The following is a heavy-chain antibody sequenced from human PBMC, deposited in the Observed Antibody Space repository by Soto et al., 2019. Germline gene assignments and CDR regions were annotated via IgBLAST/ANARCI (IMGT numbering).Heavy chain of an antibody. D-gene: IGHD3-22*01. CDR2: IYYSGST. CDR3: ARGGENYYDSSGYYYDPYNWFDP. Sequence: QVQLQESGPGLVKPSQTLSLTCTVSGGSISSGDYYWSWIRQPPGKGLEWIGYIYYSGSTYYNPSRKSRVTLSVDTSKNQFSLKLSSVTAADTAVYYCARGGENYYDSSGYYYDPYNWFDPWGQGTLVTVSS. V-gene: IGHV4-30-4*01. J-gene: IGHJ5*02. CDR1: GGSISSGDYY.